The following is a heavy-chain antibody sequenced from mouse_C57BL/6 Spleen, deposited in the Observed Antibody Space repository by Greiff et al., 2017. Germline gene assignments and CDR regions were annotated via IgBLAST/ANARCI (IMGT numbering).Heavy chain of an antibody. CDR3: TTEQGLRRGYFDV. Sequence: EVQLQQSGAELVRPGASVTLSCTASGFNIKDDYMLCLLLTLELGLEWIGWIDPANGDTEYASKFQGKATITADTSSNTAYLQLSSLTSEDTAVYYCTTEQGLRRGYFDVWGTGTTVTVSS. V-gene: IGHV14-4*01. CDR2: IDPANGDT. D-gene: IGHD2-4*01. CDR1: GFNIKDDY. J-gene: IGHJ1*03.